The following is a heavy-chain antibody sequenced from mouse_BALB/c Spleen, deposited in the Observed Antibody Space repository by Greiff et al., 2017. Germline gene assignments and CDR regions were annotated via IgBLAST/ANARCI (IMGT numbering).Heavy chain of an antibody. CDR1: GFTFSSFG. CDR3: ARSPNWDFDY. V-gene: IGHV5-17*02. CDR2: ISSGSSTI. D-gene: IGHD4-1*01. Sequence: EVHLVESGGGLVQPGGSRKLSCAASGFTFSSFGMHWVRQAPEKGLEWVAYISSGSSTIYYADTVKGRFTISRDNPKNTLFLQMTSLRSEDTAMYYCARSPNWDFDYWGQGTTLTVSS. J-gene: IGHJ2*01.